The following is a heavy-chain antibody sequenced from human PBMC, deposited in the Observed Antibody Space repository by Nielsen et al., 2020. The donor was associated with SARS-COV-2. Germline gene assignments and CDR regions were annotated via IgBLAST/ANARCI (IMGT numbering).Heavy chain of an antibody. CDR3: ARDTGNWYMDV. V-gene: IGHV1-3*01. CDR1: GYTFSTSY. Sequence: ASVKVSCKASGYTFSTSYMHWVRQAHGQRLEWMGWMSAADGRTTYSQKFQGRVTTTRDTSATTVYLELSSLTSEDTAVYYCARDTGNWYMDVWGKGTTVTVSS. CDR2: MSAADGRT. J-gene: IGHJ6*04. D-gene: IGHD6-13*01.